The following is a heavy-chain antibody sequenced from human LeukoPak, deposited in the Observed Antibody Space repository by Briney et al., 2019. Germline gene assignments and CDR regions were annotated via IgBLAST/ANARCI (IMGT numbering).Heavy chain of an antibody. CDR1: GFTFSKYW. J-gene: IGHJ4*02. CDR2: INTDGTVT. CDR3: ATKQWLAPPPDS. D-gene: IGHD6-19*01. Sequence: GSLRLSCAASGFTFSKYWMLWVRQAPGKGLESASRINTDGTVTTYADSVKGRFTVSRDNADNTMFLQMNSVRDEDTAVYYCATKQWLAPPPDSWGQGTPVTVSS. V-gene: IGHV3-74*01.